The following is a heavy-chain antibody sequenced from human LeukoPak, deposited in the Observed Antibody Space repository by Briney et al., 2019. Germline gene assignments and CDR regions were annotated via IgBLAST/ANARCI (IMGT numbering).Heavy chain of an antibody. J-gene: IGHJ4*02. CDR2: ISSSGGGT. D-gene: IGHD1-26*01. CDR1: GFTFSNYA. Sequence: PGGSLRLSCAASGFTFSNYAMSWVRQAPGKGLEWVSSISSSGGGTYYADSVKGRFTISRDNSKNTLSLQMNSLKAEDTAVYYCAKINSGSYTDYWGQGTPVTVSS. CDR3: AKINSGSYTDY. V-gene: IGHV3-23*01.